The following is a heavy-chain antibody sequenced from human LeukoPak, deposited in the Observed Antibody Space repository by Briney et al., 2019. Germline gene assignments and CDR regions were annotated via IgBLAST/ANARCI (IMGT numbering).Heavy chain of an antibody. CDR1: RYTFTSYG. D-gene: IGHD1-26*01. J-gene: IGHJ4*02. V-gene: IGHV1-18*01. Sequence: ASVKVSCKAARYTFTSYGISWVRQAPGQGLEWMGWISAYNGNTNYAQKLQGRVTITTETFTSTAYMELRSLRSADTAVYYCARDSLVGATNLDYWGQGTLVTVSS. CDR3: ARDSLVGATNLDY. CDR2: ISAYNGNT.